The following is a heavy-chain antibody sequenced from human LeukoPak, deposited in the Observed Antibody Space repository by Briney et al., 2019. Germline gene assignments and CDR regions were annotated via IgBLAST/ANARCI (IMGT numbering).Heavy chain of an antibody. D-gene: IGHD6-13*01. J-gene: IGHJ4*02. Sequence: GGSLRLSCAASGFTFSSYWMNWVRQAPGKGLEWVANIKQDGSETYYVDSVKGRFTISRDNAKNSLNLQMNSLRVEDTAAYYCARAGGARSSWSYWGQGTLVTVSS. V-gene: IGHV3-7*01. CDR2: IKQDGSET. CDR3: ARAGGARSSWSY. CDR1: GFTFSSYW.